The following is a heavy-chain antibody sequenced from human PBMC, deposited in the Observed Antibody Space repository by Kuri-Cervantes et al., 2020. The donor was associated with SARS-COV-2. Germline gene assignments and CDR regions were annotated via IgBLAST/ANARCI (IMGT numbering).Heavy chain of an antibody. CDR2: IYCSGST. Sequence: SETLSLTCTVSGGSISSSSYYWGWIRQPPGKGLEWIGSIYCSGSTYYNPSLKSRVTISVDTSKNQFSLKLSSVTAADTAVYYCARRGGSYYFWFDPWGQGTLVTVSS. CDR3: ARRGGSYYFWFDP. J-gene: IGHJ5*02. D-gene: IGHD1-26*01. V-gene: IGHV4-39*01. CDR1: GGSISSSSYY.